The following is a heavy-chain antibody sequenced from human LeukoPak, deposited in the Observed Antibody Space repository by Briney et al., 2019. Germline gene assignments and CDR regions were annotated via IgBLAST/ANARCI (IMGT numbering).Heavy chain of an antibody. D-gene: IGHD3-22*01. CDR3: ARWDDSSGYYPGAFDI. CDR1: GYTFTSYY. Sequence: GASVKVSCKASGYTFTSYYMHWVRQAPGQGLEWMGGIIPIFGTANYAQKFQGRVTITADKSTSTAYMELSSLRSEDTAVYYCARWDDSSGYYPGAFDIWGQGTMVTVSS. CDR2: IIPIFGTA. V-gene: IGHV1-69*06. J-gene: IGHJ3*02.